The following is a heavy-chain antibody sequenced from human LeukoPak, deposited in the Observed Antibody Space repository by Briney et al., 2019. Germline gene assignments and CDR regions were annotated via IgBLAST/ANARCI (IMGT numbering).Heavy chain of an antibody. CDR3: AREERDGYNYYWYFDL. CDR1: GFTFSSYS. V-gene: IGHV3-21*01. Sequence: GGSLRLSCAASGFTFSSYSMNWVRQAPGKGLEWVSSISSSSSYIYYADSAKGRFTISRDNAKNSLYLQMNSLRAEDTAVYYCAREERDGYNYYWYFDLWGRGTLVTVSS. J-gene: IGHJ2*01. D-gene: IGHD5-24*01. CDR2: ISSSSSYI.